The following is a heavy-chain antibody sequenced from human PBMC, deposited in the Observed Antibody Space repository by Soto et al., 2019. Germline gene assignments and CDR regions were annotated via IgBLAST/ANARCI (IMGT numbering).Heavy chain of an antibody. V-gene: IGHV4-39*01. Sequence: SETLSLTCTVSGGSISSSSYYWGCIRQPPGKGLEWIGSIYYSGSTYYNPSLKSRVTMSVDTSKNQFSPKLSSVTAADTAVYDCATLVVTAATYYFDSWGQGTLVTVSS. CDR3: ATLVVTAATYYFDS. D-gene: IGHD2-15*01. J-gene: IGHJ4*02. CDR1: GGSISSSSYY. CDR2: IYYSGST.